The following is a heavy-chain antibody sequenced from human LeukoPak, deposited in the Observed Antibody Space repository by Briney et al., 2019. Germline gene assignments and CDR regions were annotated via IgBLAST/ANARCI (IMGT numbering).Heavy chain of an antibody. CDR2: HYYSGSI. D-gene: IGHD2-15*01. V-gene: IGHV4-39*07. CDR3: ARGPSVDKYYFYSMDV. J-gene: IGHJ6*03. CDR1: GGSISSSSYY. Sequence: SETLSLTCTVSGGSISSSSYYWGWIRQPPGKGLEWIGSHYYSGSIYYNPSLKSRVTISVDTSKNQFSLKLSSVTAADTAVFHCARGPSVDKYYFYSMDVWGKGTTVTVSS.